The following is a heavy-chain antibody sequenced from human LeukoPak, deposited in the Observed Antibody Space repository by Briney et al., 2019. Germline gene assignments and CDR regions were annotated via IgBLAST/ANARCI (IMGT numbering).Heavy chain of an antibody. Sequence: GGSLRLSCAASGLTFSDYYMSWIRQAPGKGLEWVAVISYDGSNKYYADSVKGRFTISRDNSKNTLYLQMNSLRAEDTAVYYCARDRHSSGRDAFDIWGQGTMVTVSS. V-gene: IGHV3-30-3*01. CDR1: GLTFSDYY. CDR3: ARDRHSSGRDAFDI. D-gene: IGHD6-19*01. CDR2: ISYDGSNK. J-gene: IGHJ3*02.